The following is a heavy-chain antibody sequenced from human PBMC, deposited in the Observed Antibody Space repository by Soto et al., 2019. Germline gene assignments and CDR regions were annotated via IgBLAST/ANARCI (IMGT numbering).Heavy chain of an antibody. V-gene: IGHV3-30-3*01. J-gene: IGHJ6*02. CDR2: LTSDGSNK. D-gene: IGHD3-16*01. CDR3: ARGNDMIPFYYYGMDV. Sequence: PGGSLRLSCAASGFSFSSYAMHWVRQAPGKGLEWVTVLTSDGSNKYHADSVKGRFTISRDNSKNTLSLQMNSLRGEDTAVYWCARGNDMIPFYYYGMDVWGQGTTVTVSS. CDR1: GFSFSSYA.